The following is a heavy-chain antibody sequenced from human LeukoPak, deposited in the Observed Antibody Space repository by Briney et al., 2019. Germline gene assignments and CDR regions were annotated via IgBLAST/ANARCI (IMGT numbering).Heavy chain of an antibody. CDR2: MNPNSGNT. D-gene: IGHD3-3*01. V-gene: IGHV1-8*01. Sequence: ASVKVSCKASGYTFTSYDINWVRQATGQGLEWMGWMNPNSGNTGYAQKFQGRVTMTRNTSISTAYMELSSLRSEDTAVHYCAGSITIFGVPEGGFDPWGQGTLVTVSS. J-gene: IGHJ5*02. CDR1: GYTFTSYD. CDR3: AGSITIFGVPEGGFDP.